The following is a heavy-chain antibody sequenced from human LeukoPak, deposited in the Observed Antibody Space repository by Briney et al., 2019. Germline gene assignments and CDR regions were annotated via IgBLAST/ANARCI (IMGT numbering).Heavy chain of an antibody. CDR3: TTEAVEVATIASFDY. V-gene: IGHV3-15*01. CDR1: GFTFRKAR. D-gene: IGHD5-12*01. CDR2: IKSKTDGGTT. J-gene: IGHJ4*02. Sequence: RGALRLSCAAPGFTFRKARMSWVRQAPGKGLEWVGRIKSKTDGGTTDYAAPVKGRFTISRDDSKNTLYLQMNSLKTEDTAVYYCTTEAVEVATIASFDYWGQGTLVTVSS.